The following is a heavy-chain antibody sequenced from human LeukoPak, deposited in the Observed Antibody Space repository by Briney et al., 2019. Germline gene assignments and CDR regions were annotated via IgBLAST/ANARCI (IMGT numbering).Heavy chain of an antibody. CDR3: ARDRGIDYYGSGSYYRHYYYYMDV. CDR2: INPNSGGT. D-gene: IGHD3-10*01. CDR1: GYTFTGYY. Sequence: ASVKVSCKASGYTFTGYYMHWVRQAPGQGLEWMGWINPNSGGTNYAQKFQGRVIMTRDTSISTAYMELSRLRSDDTAVYYCARDRGIDYYGSGSYYRHYYYYMDVWGKGTTVTVSS. V-gene: IGHV1-2*02. J-gene: IGHJ6*03.